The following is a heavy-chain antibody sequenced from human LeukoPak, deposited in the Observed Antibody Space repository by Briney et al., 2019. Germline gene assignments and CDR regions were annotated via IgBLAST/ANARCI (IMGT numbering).Heavy chain of an antibody. CDR1: GGSISTYY. V-gene: IGHV4-59*01. J-gene: IGHJ3*01. CDR2: IHHTGTT. Sequence: SETLSLTCTVSGGSISTYYWSWIRQPPGKGLEWIGFIHHTGTTISNPSLKSRVTISADTSKNQFSLKLRSVTAADTAVYFCVREEDGVVDDAFDVWGPGTMVTVSS. CDR3: VREEDGVVDDAFDV. D-gene: IGHD2-8*01.